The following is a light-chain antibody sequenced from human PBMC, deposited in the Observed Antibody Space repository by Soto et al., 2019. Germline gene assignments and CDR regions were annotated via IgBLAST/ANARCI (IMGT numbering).Light chain of an antibody. V-gene: IGKV1-8*01. CDR2: AAS. CDR3: QQCYSYPRT. Sequence: AIRMTQSPSSLSASTGDRVTITCRASQGISSYLAWYQQKPGKAPKLLIYAASTLQSGVPSRFSGSGSGTDFTLTISCLQSEDFATYYCQQCYSYPRTFGQGTKV. J-gene: IGKJ1*01. CDR1: QGISSY.